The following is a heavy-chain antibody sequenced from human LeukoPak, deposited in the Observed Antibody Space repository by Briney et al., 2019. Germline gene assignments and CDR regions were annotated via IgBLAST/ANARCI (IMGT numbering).Heavy chain of an antibody. CDR1: GGSISSYY. J-gene: IGHJ5*02. CDR2: IYYSGST. D-gene: IGHD3-22*01. V-gene: IGHV4-59*01. Sequence: SETPSLTCTVSGGSISSYYWSWIRQPPGKGLEWIGYIYYSGSTNYNPSLKSRVTISVDTSKNQFSLKLSSVTAADTAVYYCARSRGAYYYDSSDYYRGDNWFDPWGQGTLVTVSS. CDR3: ARSRGAYYYDSSDYYRGDNWFDP.